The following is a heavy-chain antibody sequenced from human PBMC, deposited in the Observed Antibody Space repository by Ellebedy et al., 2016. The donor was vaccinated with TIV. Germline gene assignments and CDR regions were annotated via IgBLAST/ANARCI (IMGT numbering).Heavy chain of an antibody. V-gene: IGHV4-59*12. CDR1: GGSISSYY. D-gene: IGHD5-18*01. CDR3: ARGNAAMVTFYYYGMDV. Sequence: SETLSLXXTVSGGSISSYYWSWIRQPPGKGLEWIGYIYYSGSTNYNPSLKSRVTISVDTSKNQFSLKLSSVTAADTAVYYCARGNAAMVTFYYYGMDVWGQGTTVTVSS. J-gene: IGHJ6*02. CDR2: IYYSGST.